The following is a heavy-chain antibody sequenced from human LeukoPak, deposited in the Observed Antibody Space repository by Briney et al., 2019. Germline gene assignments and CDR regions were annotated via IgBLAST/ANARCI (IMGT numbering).Heavy chain of an antibody. CDR1: GFTVSSNY. CDR2: IYSGGST. D-gene: IGHD3-22*01. J-gene: IGHJ4*02. CDR3: AKDDYYDTSGYRD. V-gene: IGHV3-66*01. Sequence: GGSLRLSCAASGFTVSSNYMSWVRQAPGKGLEWVSVIYSGGSTYYADSVKGRFTISRDNSKNTLYLQMNSLRAEDTAVYYCAKDDYYDTSGYRDWGQGTLVTVSS.